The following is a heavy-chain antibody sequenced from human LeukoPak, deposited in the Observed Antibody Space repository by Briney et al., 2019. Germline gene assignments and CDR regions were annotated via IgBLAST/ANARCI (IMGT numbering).Heavy chain of an antibody. J-gene: IGHJ4*02. Sequence: ASVKVSCKASGYTFTGYYINWVRQAPGQGVGWGGWLNLNSGGRNYAQTFQGRVTMTRETSIITAYMDLSRLRSDVTAVYYCARGRFLEWLLYGYYFDYWGQGTLVTVSS. V-gene: IGHV1-2*02. D-gene: IGHD3-3*01. CDR1: GYTFTGYY. CDR2: LNLNSGGR. CDR3: ARGRFLEWLLYGYYFDY.